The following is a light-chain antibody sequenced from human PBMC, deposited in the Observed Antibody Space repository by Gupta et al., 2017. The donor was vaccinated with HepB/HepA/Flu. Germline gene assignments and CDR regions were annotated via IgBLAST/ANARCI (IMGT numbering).Light chain of an antibody. CDR1: QGINSY. J-gene: IGKJ3*01. Sequence: DIQLTQSLSFLSASVGDRVTITCRASQGINSYLAGYQQKPGKAPKLLSYAASTLQSGVQSRVRGSGSGTEFTRTSSSLQAEDFANDYCQQLGFTFGPGTKVEIK. CDR3: QQLGFT. V-gene: IGKV1-9*01. CDR2: AAS.